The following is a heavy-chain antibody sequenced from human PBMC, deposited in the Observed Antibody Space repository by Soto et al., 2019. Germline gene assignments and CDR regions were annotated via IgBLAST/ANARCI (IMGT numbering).Heavy chain of an antibody. CDR2: TYYRSKWYN. CDR3: ARALAARRGYYYFYTDV. CDR1: GDSVSSNSAA. Sequence: PSQTLSLTCAISGDSVSSNSAAWNWIRQSPSRGLEWLGRTYYRSKWYNDYAVSVKSRITINPDTSKNQFSLQLNSVTPEDTAVYYCARALAARRGYYYFYTDVWGQGTTSTVSS. V-gene: IGHV6-1*01. D-gene: IGHD6-6*01. J-gene: IGHJ6*02.